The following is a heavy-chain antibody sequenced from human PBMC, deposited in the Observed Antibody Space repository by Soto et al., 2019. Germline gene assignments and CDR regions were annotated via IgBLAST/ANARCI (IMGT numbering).Heavy chain of an antibody. J-gene: IGHJ6*03. CDR1: GYTFTSYD. V-gene: IGHV1-8*01. CDR3: ARGRAYNFWSGYPIGYYYYMDV. Sequence: QVQLVQSGAEVKKPGASVKVSCKASGYTFTSYDINWVRQATGQGLEWMGWMNPNSGNTGYAQKFQGRVTMTRNTSISTAYMELSSLRSEDTAVYYCARGRAYNFWSGYPIGYYYYMDVWGKGTTVTVSS. CDR2: MNPNSGNT. D-gene: IGHD3-3*01.